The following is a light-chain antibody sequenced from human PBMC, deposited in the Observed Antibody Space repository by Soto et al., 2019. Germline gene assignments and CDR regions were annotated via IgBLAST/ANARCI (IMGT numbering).Light chain of an antibody. CDR2: GTS. Sequence: IQMTQSPSSLSASVGDRVIITCLASQSVTQYLNWYQQKPGKAPNLLIYGTSTLQSGVPSRFGGSGSGTEFTLTISSLQPDDFAAYYCQQSYSTPYTFGQGTKVDI. CDR1: QSVTQY. V-gene: IGKV1-39*01. CDR3: QQSYSTPYT. J-gene: IGKJ2*01.